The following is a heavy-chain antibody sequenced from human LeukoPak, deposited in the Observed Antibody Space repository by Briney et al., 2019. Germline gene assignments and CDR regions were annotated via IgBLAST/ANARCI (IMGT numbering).Heavy chain of an antibody. CDR3: ASYDYGGNPGY. J-gene: IGHJ4*02. D-gene: IGHD4-23*01. V-gene: IGHV4-31*03. CDR2: IYYSGST. Sequence: PSETLSLTCTVSGGSISSSSYYWGWIRQPPGKGLEWIGYIYYSGSTYYNPSLKSRVTISVDTSKNQISLKLSSVTAADTAVYYCASYDYGGNPGYWGQGTLVTVSS. CDR1: GGSISSSSYY.